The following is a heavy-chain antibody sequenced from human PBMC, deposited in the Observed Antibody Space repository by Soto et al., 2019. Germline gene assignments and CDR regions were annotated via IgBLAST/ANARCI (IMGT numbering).Heavy chain of an antibody. CDR3: AYTWIQLWSPYYGMDV. V-gene: IGHV6-1*01. D-gene: IGHD5-18*01. J-gene: IGHJ6*02. CDR2: TYYRSKWYN. Sequence: QTLSLTCAISGDSVSSNSAAWNWIRQSPSRGLEWLGRTYYRSKWYNDYAVSVKSRITITPDTSKNQFSLQLNSVTPEDTAVYYCAYTWIQLWSPYYGMDVWGQGTTVTVSS. CDR1: GDSVSSNSAA.